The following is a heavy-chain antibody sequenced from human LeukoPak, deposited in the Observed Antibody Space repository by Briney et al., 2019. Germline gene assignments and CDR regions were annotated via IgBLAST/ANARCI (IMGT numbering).Heavy chain of an antibody. CDR1: GFTLSSYA. CDR2: ISGTGGST. Sequence: GGSLRLSCAASGFTLSSYAMSWVRQAPGEGLEWVSAISGTGGSTYYADFVKGRFTISRDNSKNTLYLQMNSLRAEDTAIYYCAKDTHLALLDYWGQGTLVTVSS. CDR3: AKDTHLALLDY. J-gene: IGHJ4*02. V-gene: IGHV3-23*01.